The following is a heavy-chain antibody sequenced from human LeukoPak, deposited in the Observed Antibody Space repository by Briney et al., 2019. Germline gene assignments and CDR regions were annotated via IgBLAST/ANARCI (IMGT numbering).Heavy chain of an antibody. CDR1: GFTFDDYT. D-gene: IGHD2-15*01. CDR2: ISWDGGST. CDR3: AKDMEGRAATLFGFAD. Sequence: GGSLRLSCAASGFTFDDYTMHWVRQAPGKGLEWVSLISWDGGSTYYADSVKGRFTISRDNSKNSLYLQMNSLRTEDTALYYCAKDMEGRAATLFGFADWGQGTLVTVSS. V-gene: IGHV3-43*01. J-gene: IGHJ4*02.